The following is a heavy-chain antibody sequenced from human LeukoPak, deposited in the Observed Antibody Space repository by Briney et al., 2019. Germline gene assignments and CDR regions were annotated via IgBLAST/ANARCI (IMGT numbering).Heavy chain of an antibody. V-gene: IGHV3-64*01. J-gene: IGHJ6*02. CDR3: ARGSVFTASYYHCMDF. Sequence: GGSLRLSCAASGFTFSDYAMPWVRQAPGKGLEFVSGISNSGKNPHYANSVKGRFTISRDNSKNTLYLQMGSLKTEDSAVYYCARGSVFTASYYHCMDFWGQGTTVTVSS. D-gene: IGHD2-8*01. CDR2: ISNSGKNP. CDR1: GFTFSDYA.